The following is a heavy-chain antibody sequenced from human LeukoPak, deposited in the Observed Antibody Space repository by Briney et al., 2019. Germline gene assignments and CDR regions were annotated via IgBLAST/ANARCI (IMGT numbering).Heavy chain of an antibody. CDR2: ISGSGGST. D-gene: IGHD2-2*01. V-gene: IGHV3-23*01. CDR3: AKDPDIVVVPAALDY. CDR1: GFTFSSYA. Sequence: GGSLRPSCAASGFTFSSYAISRVRQAPGKGLEWVSAISGSGGSTYYADSVKGRFTISRDNSKNTLYLQMNSLRAEDTAVYYCAKDPDIVVVPAALDYWGQGTLVTVSS. J-gene: IGHJ4*02.